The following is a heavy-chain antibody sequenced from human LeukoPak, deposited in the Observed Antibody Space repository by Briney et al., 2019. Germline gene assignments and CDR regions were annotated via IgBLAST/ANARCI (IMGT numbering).Heavy chain of an antibody. D-gene: IGHD3-10*01. CDR2: IYFAETA. Sequence: NTAETLSLTCTVSRASMRGYNFYWRWMRQPPGKGLVFFVSIYFAETAYYTPSLNTPVSISVDTSKGQFSLRLNSVTAADTAVYFCAREVRGISGSFDSWGQRMLVTVSS. V-gene: IGHV4-39*07. CDR3: AREVRGISGSFDS. CDR1: RASMRGYNFY. J-gene: IGHJ4*02.